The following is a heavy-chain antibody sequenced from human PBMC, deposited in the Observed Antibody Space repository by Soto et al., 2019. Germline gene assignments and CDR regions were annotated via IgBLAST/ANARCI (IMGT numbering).Heavy chain of an antibody. CDR1: RDSLTRAD. D-gene: IGHD2-21*02. Sequence: SRTLAITRTVSRDSLTRADSSCSLLSLRKGLVWIGYFYSSGSPHHNPSLKSRVTISEDRSKNQFYLKLSSVTAADTAVYYCARDLWGYCGTDCYPLDVWGQGTTVS. V-gene: IGHV4-59*01. J-gene: IGHJ6*02. CDR3: ARDLWGYCGTDCYPLDV. CDR2: FYSSGSP.